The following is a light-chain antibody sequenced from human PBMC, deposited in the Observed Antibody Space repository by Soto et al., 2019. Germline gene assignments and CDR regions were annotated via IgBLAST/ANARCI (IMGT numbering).Light chain of an antibody. V-gene: IGLV2-14*01. CDR2: GVN. CDR1: ISDFVLYNY. CDR3: CSYTASSALQI. Sequence: QSALTQPASVSGSPGQSITISCSGTISDFVLYNYVSWYQQHPGKAPKLMIYGVNNRPSGVSNRFSGSKSGNTASLTISGLQADDEADYYCCSYTASSALQIFGTGTKVTVL. J-gene: IGLJ1*01.